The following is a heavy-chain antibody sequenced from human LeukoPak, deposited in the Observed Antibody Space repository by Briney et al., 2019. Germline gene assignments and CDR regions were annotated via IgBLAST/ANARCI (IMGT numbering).Heavy chain of an antibody. V-gene: IGHV3-74*01. CDR3: ARQRFKYYFDY. CDR1: GFTFSSYW. Sequence: GGSLRLSCAASGFTFSSYWMHWVRHAPGKGLVWVSRINSDESSTSYADSVKGRFTISRDNAKNTLYLQVNSLRAEDTAVYYCARQRFKYYFDYWGQGTLVTVSS. J-gene: IGHJ4*02. CDR2: INSDESST. D-gene: IGHD4-17*01.